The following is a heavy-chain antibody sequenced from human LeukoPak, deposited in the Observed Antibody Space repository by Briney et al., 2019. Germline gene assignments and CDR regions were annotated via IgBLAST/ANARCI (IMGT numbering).Heavy chain of an antibody. D-gene: IGHD2-2*02. Sequence: GASVKVSCKASGGTFSSYAISWVRQAPGQGLEWMGRIIPILGIANYAQKFQGRVTITADKSTSTAYMELSSLRSGDTAVYYCARGRLGWDQLLYENWFDPWGQGTLVTVSS. V-gene: IGHV1-69*04. CDR1: GGTFSSYA. CDR2: IIPILGIA. CDR3: ARGRLGWDQLLYENWFDP. J-gene: IGHJ5*02.